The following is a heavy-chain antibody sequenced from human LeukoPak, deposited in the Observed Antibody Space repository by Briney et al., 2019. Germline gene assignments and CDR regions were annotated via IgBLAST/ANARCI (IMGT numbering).Heavy chain of an antibody. Sequence: SQTLSLTCAISGDSVSSNSAAWNWIRQSPSRGLEWLGRTYYRSKWYNDYAVSVKSRITINPDTSKNQFSLQLNSVTPEDTAVYYCAREEWTYYYDSSGYHYYFDYWGRGTLVTVSS. CDR1: GDSVSSNSAA. CDR3: AREEWTYYYDSSGYHYYFDY. J-gene: IGHJ4*02. CDR2: TYYRSKWYN. V-gene: IGHV6-1*01. D-gene: IGHD3-22*01.